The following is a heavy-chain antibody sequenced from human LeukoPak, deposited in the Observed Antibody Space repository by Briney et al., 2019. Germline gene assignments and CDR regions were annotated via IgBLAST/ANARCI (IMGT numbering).Heavy chain of an antibody. J-gene: IGHJ4*02. CDR2: IRGNGDT. D-gene: IGHD3-10*01. V-gene: IGHV3-23*01. CDR1: GLSFSSFA. Sequence: GGSLRLSCAASGLSFSSFAMSWVRQGPARGLEWVSSIRGNGDTFYADSVKGRFTLFSDSSTNTVYFQLNNLRAEDTAIYYCAKASWVPSTDAVRWGQGTLVTVSS. CDR3: AKASWVPSTDAVR.